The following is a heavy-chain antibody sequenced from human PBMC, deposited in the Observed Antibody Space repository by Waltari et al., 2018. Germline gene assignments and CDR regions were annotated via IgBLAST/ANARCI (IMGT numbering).Heavy chain of an antibody. CDR3: AKEPGLERYAFDI. CDR1: GFTFSSYG. D-gene: IGHD1-1*01. CDR2: IRYDGSNK. V-gene: IGHV3-30*02. J-gene: IGHJ3*02. Sequence: QVQLVESGGGVVQPGGSLRLSCAASGFTFSSYGMHWVRQAPGKGVEWGVFIRYDGSNKYYADSVKGRFTISRDNSKNTLYLQMNSLRAEDTAMYYCAKEPGLERYAFDIWGQGTMVTVSS.